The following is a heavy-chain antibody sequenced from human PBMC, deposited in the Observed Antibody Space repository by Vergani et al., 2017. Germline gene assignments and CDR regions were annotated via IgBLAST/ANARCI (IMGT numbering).Heavy chain of an antibody. J-gene: IGHJ4*02. CDR3: ARGDYGILTGYRY. Sequence: QVQVVQSGAEVKKSGASVKVSCKISGYTFSNCYMLWLRQAPGQGLEWMGIINPSGGHTNYAQKFQGRVTMTRDTSTSTVYMERSSLRSEDTAIYFCARGDYGILTGYRYWGQGTLVTVSA. CDR2: INPSGGHT. V-gene: IGHV1-46*03. CDR1: GYTFSNCY. D-gene: IGHD3-9*01.